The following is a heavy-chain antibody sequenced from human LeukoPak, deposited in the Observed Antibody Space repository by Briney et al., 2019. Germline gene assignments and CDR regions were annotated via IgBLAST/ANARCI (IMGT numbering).Heavy chain of an antibody. J-gene: IGHJ4*02. CDR2: IYYSGST. Sequence: SETLSLTCTVSGGSISSSSYYWGWIRQPPGKGLEWIGSIYYSGSTYYNPSLKSRVTISVDTSKNQFSLKLSFVTAADTAVYYCARSSWDSSGYYFINFDYWGQGTLVTVSS. D-gene: IGHD3-22*01. CDR3: ARSSWDSSGYYFINFDY. CDR1: GGSISSSSYY. V-gene: IGHV4-39*01.